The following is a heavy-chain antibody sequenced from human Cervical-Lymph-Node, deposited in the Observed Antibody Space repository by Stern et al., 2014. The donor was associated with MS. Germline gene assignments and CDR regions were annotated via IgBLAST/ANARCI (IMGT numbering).Heavy chain of an antibody. J-gene: IGHJ6*02. V-gene: IGHV3-7*01. CDR3: ARRVLVAMGGYPKTLDV. Sequence: EVQLVESGGVLVPPGGSLKLSCAASGFTFSRYWMTWVRQAPGKGLEWVANIKEDGSGQYYVDSVKGRFTMSRDNAKNSLYLQMNSLRAEDTAVYYCARRVLVAMGGYPKTLDVWGRGTTVTVSS. CDR1: GFTFSRYW. CDR2: IKEDGSGQ. D-gene: IGHD2-2*01.